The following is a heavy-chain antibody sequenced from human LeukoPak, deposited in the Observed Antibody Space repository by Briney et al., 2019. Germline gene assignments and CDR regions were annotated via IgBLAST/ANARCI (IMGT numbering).Heavy chain of an antibody. CDR3: ARHRYGDLNWFDP. Sequence: PSETLPLTCTVSGGSISSYYWGWIRQPPGKGLEWIGSIYYSGSTYYNPSLKSRVTISVDTSKNQFSLKLSSVTAADTAVYYCARHRYGDLNWFDPWGQGTLVTVSS. V-gene: IGHV4-39*01. CDR2: IYYSGST. CDR1: GGSISSYY. J-gene: IGHJ5*02. D-gene: IGHD4-17*01.